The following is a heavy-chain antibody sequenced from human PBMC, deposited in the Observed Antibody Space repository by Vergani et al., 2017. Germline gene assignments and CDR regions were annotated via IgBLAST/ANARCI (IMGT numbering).Heavy chain of an antibody. J-gene: IGHJ4*02. D-gene: IGHD3-10*01. CDR1: GFTFSSYW. V-gene: IGHV3-74*01. CDR2: INSDGSST. Sequence: EVQLVESGGGLVQPGGSLRLSCAASGFTFSSYWMHWVRQAPGKGLVWVSRINSDGSSTSYADSVKGRFTISRDNAKNTLYLQMNSLRAEDTAVYYCAIGPFGEYHFDYWGQGTLVTVSS. CDR3: AIGPFGEYHFDY.